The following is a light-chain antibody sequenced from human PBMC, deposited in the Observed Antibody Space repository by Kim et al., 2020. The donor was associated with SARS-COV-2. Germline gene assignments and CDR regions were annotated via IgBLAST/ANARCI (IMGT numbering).Light chain of an antibody. Sequence: PAPISWRSSQSLVYSDGNIYLNWFHQRPGQSPRRLIYKVSNRDSGVPDRFSGSGSGTDFTLQISRVEAEDVGVYYCMQGTHWPFPFGPGTKVDIK. J-gene: IGKJ3*01. CDR1: QSLVYSDGNIY. CDR3: MQGTHWPFP. CDR2: KVS. V-gene: IGKV2-30*01.